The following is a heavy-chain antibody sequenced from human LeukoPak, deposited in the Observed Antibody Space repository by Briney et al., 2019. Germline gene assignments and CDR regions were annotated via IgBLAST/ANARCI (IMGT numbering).Heavy chain of an antibody. CDR3: ARVPSGSLTVYYYYYVDV. J-gene: IGHJ6*03. V-gene: IGHV3-48*03. CDR2: ISSSGSTI. CDR1: GFTFSSYE. D-gene: IGHD1-26*01. Sequence: PGGSLRLSCAASGFTFSSYEMNWVRQAPGKGLEWVSYISSSGSTIYYADSVKGRFTISRDNAKNSLYLQMNSLRAEDTAVYYCARVPSGSLTVYYYYYVDVWGKGTTVTVSS.